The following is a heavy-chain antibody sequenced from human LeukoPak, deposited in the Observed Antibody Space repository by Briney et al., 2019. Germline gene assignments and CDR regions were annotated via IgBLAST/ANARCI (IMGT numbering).Heavy chain of an antibody. D-gene: IGHD4-11*01. CDR2: IYYSGST. CDR1: GGSISSYY. CDR3: AREPTTVTGYYYYGMDV. V-gene: IGHV4-59*01. Sequence: SETLSHTCTVSGGSISSYYWSWIRQPPGKGLEWIGYIYYSGSTNYNPSLKSRVTISVDTSKNQFSLKLSSVTAADTAVYYCAREPTTVTGYYYYGMDVWGQGTTVTVSS. J-gene: IGHJ6*02.